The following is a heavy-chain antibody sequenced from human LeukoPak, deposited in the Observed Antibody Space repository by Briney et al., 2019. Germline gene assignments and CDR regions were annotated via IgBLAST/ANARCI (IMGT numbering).Heavy chain of an antibody. J-gene: IGHJ5*02. D-gene: IGHD1-1*01. CDR2: ISAYNGNT. CDR3: AGTRRPPGKNNWNDYGGGFDP. V-gene: IGHV1-18*01. Sequence: ASVKVSCKASGYTFTSYGISWVRQAPGQGLEWMGWISAYNGNTNYAQKLQGRVTMTTDTSTSTAYMELSSLRSEDTAVYYCAGTRRPPGKNNWNDYGGGFDPWGQGTLVTVSS. CDR1: GYTFTSYG.